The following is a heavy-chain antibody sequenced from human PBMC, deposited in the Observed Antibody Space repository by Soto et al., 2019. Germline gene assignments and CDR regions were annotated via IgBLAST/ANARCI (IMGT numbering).Heavy chain of an antibody. J-gene: IGHJ3*01. CDR3: AAELYSGGGCCWFAV. CDR2: IIVGSGRT. Sequence: ASVKFSCKTSGFTFTNSAVQWVRQARGQRLEWIGWIIVGSGRTNHAQELQERLAITRDLSTNTAYLELNSLRSEDTAVYYCAAELYSGGGCCWFAVWGEGTTVTVSS. V-gene: IGHV1-58*01. CDR1: GFTFTNSA. D-gene: IGHD2-15*01.